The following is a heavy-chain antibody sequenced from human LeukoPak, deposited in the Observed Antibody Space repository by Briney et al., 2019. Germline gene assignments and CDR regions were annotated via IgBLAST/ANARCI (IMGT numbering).Heavy chain of an antibody. CDR2: INPSGGST. CDR1: GYTFTSYY. D-gene: IGHD6-19*01. V-gene: IGHV1-46*01. Sequence: ASVKVSCKASGYTFTSYYMHWVRQAPGQGLEWMGIINPSGGSTSYAQKFQGRVTMTRDTSTSTVYMELSSLRSEDTAVYYCASRYSSGWPRRLYGMDVCGQGTTVTVSS. J-gene: IGHJ6*02. CDR3: ASRYSSGWPRRLYGMDV.